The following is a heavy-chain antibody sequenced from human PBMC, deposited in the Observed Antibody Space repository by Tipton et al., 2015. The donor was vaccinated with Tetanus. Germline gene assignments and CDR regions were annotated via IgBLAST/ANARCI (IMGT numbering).Heavy chain of an antibody. J-gene: IGHJ6*03. CDR2: INRNGGAY. Sequence: GSLRLSCSASGFIFSDYWMSWVRQAPGKGLEWVANINRNGGAYYYVDSVKGRFTVSRDEAKKSVYLEMSSLTVGDTAVYYCARDRGEDWTNFYYMDVWGKGATVIVSS. V-gene: IGHV3-7*01. CDR1: GFIFSDYW. D-gene: IGHD3/OR15-3a*01. CDR3: ARDRGEDWTNFYYMDV.